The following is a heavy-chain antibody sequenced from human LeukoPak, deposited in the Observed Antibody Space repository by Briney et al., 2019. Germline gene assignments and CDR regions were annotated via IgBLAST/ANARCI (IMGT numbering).Heavy chain of an antibody. V-gene: IGHV3-9*01. D-gene: IGHD4-17*01. CDR1: GFTFDDYA. Sequence: PGGSLRLSCAASGFTFDDYAMDWVRQAPGKGLEWVSCISWNSGSIGYADSVKGRFTISRDNAKNSLYLQMNSLRAEDTALYYCAKDTVVLTVTGPGDYWGQGTLVTVSS. CDR3: AKDTVVLTVTGPGDY. CDR2: ISWNSGSI. J-gene: IGHJ4*02.